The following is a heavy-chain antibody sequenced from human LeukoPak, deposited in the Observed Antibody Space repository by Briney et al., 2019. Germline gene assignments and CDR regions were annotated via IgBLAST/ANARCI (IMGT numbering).Heavy chain of an antibody. Sequence: PGGSLRLSCLASGFSFSNYAMSWVRQAPGKGLEWVSNAGSSSRLYGDSVKGRFSVSRDNSKNTLYLQMNSLRADDTAVYYCAKQRGALRENYCMDVWGKGTTVTVSS. CDR3: AKQRGALRENYCMDV. CDR2: AGSSSR. J-gene: IGHJ6*03. V-gene: IGHV3-23*01. CDR1: GFSFSNYA.